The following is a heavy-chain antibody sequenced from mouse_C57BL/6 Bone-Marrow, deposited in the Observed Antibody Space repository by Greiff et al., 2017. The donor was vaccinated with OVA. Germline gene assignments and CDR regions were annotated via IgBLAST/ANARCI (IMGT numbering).Heavy chain of an antibody. V-gene: IGHV14-3*01. CDR1: GFTIKHYY. Sequence: EVKLQQSVAELVRPGASVKLSCTASGFTIKHYYMHWVKQRPEQGLAWIGRIDPGNGNYNYAPKFQGKATITADTSSNTADLQLSSLTSEDTAIYYCARNRSGVAGDWYFDVWGTGTTVTVSS. CDR3: ARNRSGVAGDWYFDV. J-gene: IGHJ1*03. CDR2: IDPGNGNY. D-gene: IGHD1-1*01.